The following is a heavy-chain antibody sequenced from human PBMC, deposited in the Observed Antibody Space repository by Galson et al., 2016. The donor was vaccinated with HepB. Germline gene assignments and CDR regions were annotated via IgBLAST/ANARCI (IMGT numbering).Heavy chain of an antibody. CDR3: AKGVRDGHSYQAFDI. CDR1: GFTFTNYA. J-gene: IGHJ3*02. V-gene: IGHV3-23*01. Sequence: SLRLSCAAAGFTFTNYAMIWVRQAPGKGLAWVSTINLGDTGTYYADSVKGRFTISRDNSKNTLYLQMTSLRAEDTAVYSCAKGVRDGHSYQAFDICGQGTMVTVSS. CDR2: INLGDTGT. D-gene: IGHD2-2*01.